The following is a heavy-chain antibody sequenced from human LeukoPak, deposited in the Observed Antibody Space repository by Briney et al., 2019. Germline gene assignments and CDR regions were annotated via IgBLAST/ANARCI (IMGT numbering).Heavy chain of an antibody. CDR2: ITWDSGRI. CDR3: AKDLGASGRQNDYYYYGMDV. CDR1: GFSFHDYD. J-gene: IGHJ6*02. D-gene: IGHD3-10*01. V-gene: IGHV3-9*01. Sequence: PGGSLRLSCAASGFSFHDYDMHWVRQAPGKGLEWVAGITWDSGRIGYADSVKGRFTVSRDNAQNSLYLQMNSLRPEDTALYYCAKDLGASGRQNDYYYYGMDVWGQGTTVTVSS.